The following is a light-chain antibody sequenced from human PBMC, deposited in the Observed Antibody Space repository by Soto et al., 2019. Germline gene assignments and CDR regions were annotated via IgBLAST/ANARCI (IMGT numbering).Light chain of an antibody. CDR2: AAS. Sequence: AIRMTQSPSSFSASTGDRVTITCRASQGISSYLAWYQQKPGKAPKLLIYAASTLQSGVPSRFSGSGSGTEFTLTISSLQPDDFATYYCQHYNSYSPRTFGQGTKVDIK. CDR1: QGISSY. J-gene: IGKJ1*01. CDR3: QHYNSYSPRT. V-gene: IGKV1-8*01.